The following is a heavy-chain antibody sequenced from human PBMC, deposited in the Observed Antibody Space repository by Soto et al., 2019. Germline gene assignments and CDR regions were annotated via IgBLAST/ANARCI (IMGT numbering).Heavy chain of an antibody. D-gene: IGHD2-2*01. V-gene: IGHV1-46*01. J-gene: IGHJ4*02. CDR1: GYTFTSYY. Sequence: ASVKVSCKASGYTFTSYYMHWVRQAPGQGLEWMGIINPIVGTASYAQKFQGRVTITADESTSTAYMELSSLRSEDTAVYYCARVPDLDYCSRTSCLYYFDYWGQGALVTVSS. CDR2: INPIVGTA. CDR3: ARVPDLDYCSRTSCLYYFDY.